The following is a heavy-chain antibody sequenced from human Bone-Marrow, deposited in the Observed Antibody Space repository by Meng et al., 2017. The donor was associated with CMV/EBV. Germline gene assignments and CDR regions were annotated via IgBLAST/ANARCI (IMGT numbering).Heavy chain of an antibody. V-gene: IGHV3-74*01. J-gene: IGHJ4*02. D-gene: IGHD3-22*01. Sequence: GGSLRLSCAASGFTFSSYWMHWVRQAPGKGLVWVSRINSDGSSTSYADSVKGRFTISRDNAKNTLYPQMNSLRAEDTAVYYCARAYYYDCSGYWAQWGQGTRVTGSS. CDR2: INSDGSST. CDR3: ARAYYYDCSGYWAQ. CDR1: GFTFSSYW.